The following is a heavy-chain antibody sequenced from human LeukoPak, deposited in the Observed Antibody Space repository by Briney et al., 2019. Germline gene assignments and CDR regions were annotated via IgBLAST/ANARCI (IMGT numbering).Heavy chain of an antibody. CDR1: GYTFTSYG. CDR2: ISAYNGNT. J-gene: IGHJ3*02. Sequence: GASVKVSCKASGYTFTSYGISWVRQAPGQGLEWMGWISAYNGNTNYAQKLQGRVTMTTDTSTSTAYMELRSLGSDDTAVYYCARGHYSSSWYDAFDIWGQGTMVTVSS. CDR3: ARGHYSSSWYDAFDI. V-gene: IGHV1-18*01. D-gene: IGHD6-13*01.